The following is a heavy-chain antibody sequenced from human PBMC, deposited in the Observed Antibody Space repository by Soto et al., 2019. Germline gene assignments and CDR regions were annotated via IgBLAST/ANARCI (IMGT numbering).Heavy chain of an antibody. D-gene: IGHD4-17*01. V-gene: IGHV1-8*01. CDR2: MNPNSGNT. Sequence: ASVKVSCKASGYTFTSYDINWVRQATGQGLEWMGWMNPNSGNTGYAQKFQGRVTMTRNTSISTAYMELSSLRSEDTAVYYCAREIQGYGDYDYWGKGTLVTVSS. CDR1: GYTFTSYD. CDR3: AREIQGYGDYDY. J-gene: IGHJ4*02.